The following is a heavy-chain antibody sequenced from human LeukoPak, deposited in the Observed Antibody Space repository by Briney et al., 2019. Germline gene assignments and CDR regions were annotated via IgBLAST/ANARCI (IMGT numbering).Heavy chain of an antibody. Sequence: GGSLRLSCAASGFTFSTYAMSWVRQAPGKGLEWVSAISGSGGSTYYADSVKGRFTISRDNSKNTLYLQMNSLRAEDTAIYYCATRYSSTWYYLDYWGQGTLVTVSS. V-gene: IGHV3-23*01. CDR3: ATRYSSTWYYLDY. CDR2: ISGSGGST. CDR1: GFTFSTYA. J-gene: IGHJ4*02. D-gene: IGHD6-13*01.